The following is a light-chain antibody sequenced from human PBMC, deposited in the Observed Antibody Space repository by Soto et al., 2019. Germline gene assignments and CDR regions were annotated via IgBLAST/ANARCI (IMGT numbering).Light chain of an antibody. CDR3: QQSYSTPRT. V-gene: IGKV1-39*01. CDR2: AAS. CDR1: QSISSY. J-gene: IGKJ1*01. Sequence: DIQMTPSPTSLSASVGDRVTITCRASQSISSYLNWYQQKPGKAPKLLIYAASSLQREGRTRFRGSESATDLTLPSSSLQPEDFATYDCQQSYSTPRTFGQGTKGEIK.